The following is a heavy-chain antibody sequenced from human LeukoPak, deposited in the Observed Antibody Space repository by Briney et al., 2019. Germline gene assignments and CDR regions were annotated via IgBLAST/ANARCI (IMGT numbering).Heavy chain of an antibody. J-gene: IGHJ4*02. CDR2: IYTSGST. V-gene: IGHV4-4*09. CDR1: GGSISSYY. Sequence: SETLSLTCTVSGGSISSYYWSWIRQPPGKGLEWIGYIYTSGSTNYNPSLKSRVTISVDTSKNQFSLKLSSVTAADTAVYYCAGRDSSGSYFDYWGQGTLVTVSS. D-gene: IGHD3-22*01. CDR3: AGRDSSGSYFDY.